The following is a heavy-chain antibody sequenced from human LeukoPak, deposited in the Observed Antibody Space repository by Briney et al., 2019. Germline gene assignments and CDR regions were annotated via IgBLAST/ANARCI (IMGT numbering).Heavy chain of an antibody. CDR3: ATGGRWELPRPYAFEI. CDR1: GYTFTCSG. D-gene: IGHD1-26*01. Sequence: ASVKVSCKASGYTFTCSGISWVRQAPGQGLEWMGWISAYNGHTDYAQKLQGRVTVSTDTSTSTAYMELRSLRSDDTAVYYCATGGRWELPRPYAFEIWGQGTMVTVSS. V-gene: IGHV1-18*01. J-gene: IGHJ3*02. CDR2: ISAYNGHT.